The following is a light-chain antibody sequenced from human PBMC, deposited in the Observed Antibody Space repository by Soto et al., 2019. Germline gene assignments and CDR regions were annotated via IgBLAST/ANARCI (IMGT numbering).Light chain of an antibody. CDR3: QQYDNLPYT. J-gene: IGKJ2*01. Sequence: DIQMTQSPSSLSASVGDRVTITCQASQDISNYLNWYQHKPGRAPELLIYDAANLEPGVPSRFSGSGSGTDFTFTISSLQPEDLATYFCQQYDNLPYTFGQGTKLEIK. CDR2: DAA. V-gene: IGKV1-33*01. CDR1: QDISNY.